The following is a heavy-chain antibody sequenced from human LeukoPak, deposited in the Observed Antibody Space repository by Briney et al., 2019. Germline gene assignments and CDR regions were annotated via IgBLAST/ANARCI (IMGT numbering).Heavy chain of an antibody. CDR3: ARWSIVGATKGFDY. V-gene: IGHV6-1*01. J-gene: IGHJ4*02. D-gene: IGHD1-26*01. Sequence: SQTLSLTCALSGDSVSSNSAAWNWIRQSPSRGLEWLGRTYYKSKWYNDYAVSVKSRITINPDTSKNQFSLHLNSVTPEDTSVYYCARWSIVGATKGFDYWGQGTLVTVSS. CDR2: TYYKSKWYN. CDR1: GDSVSSNSAA.